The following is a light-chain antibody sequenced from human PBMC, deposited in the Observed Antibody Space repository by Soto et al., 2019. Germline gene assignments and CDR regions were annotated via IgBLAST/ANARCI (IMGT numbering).Light chain of an antibody. Sequence: EIVLTQSPATLSLSPGERATLSCRASQSVSSYLAWYQQKPGQAPRLLIYDASTRATGIPARFSGSRSGTDFTLTISSLEPADFAVYYCQQRSNWFLTFGGGTKVEIK. J-gene: IGKJ4*01. CDR3: QQRSNWFLT. CDR1: QSVSSY. CDR2: DAS. V-gene: IGKV3-11*01.